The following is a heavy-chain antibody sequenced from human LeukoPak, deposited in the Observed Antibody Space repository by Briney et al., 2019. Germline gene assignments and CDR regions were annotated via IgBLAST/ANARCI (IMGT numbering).Heavy chain of an antibody. V-gene: IGHV3-7*01. D-gene: IGHD2-2*02. CDR3: ARDKGRYCSSTSCSTWRFDP. CDR1: GFTFSSYW. J-gene: IGHJ5*02. CDR2: IKQDGSEK. Sequence: PGGSLRLSCAASGFTFSSYWMSWVRQAPGKGLELVANIKQDGSEKYYVDSVKGRFTISRDNAKNSLYLQMNSLRAEDTAVYYCARDKGRYCSSTSCSTWRFDPWGQGTLVTVSS.